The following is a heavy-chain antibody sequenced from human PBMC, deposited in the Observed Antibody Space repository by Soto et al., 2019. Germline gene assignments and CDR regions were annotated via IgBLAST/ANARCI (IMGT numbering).Heavy chain of an antibody. J-gene: IGHJ2*01. V-gene: IGHV3-53*01. D-gene: IGHD3-22*01. Sequence: GGSLRLFCAASGFTVSSNYMSWVRQAPGKGLEWVSVIYSGGSTYYADSVKGRFTISRDNSKNTLYLQMNSLRAEDTAVYYCARAADYYDSGGWKYWYFDLWGRGTLVTVSS. CDR3: ARAADYYDSGGWKYWYFDL. CDR1: GFTVSSNY. CDR2: IYSGGST.